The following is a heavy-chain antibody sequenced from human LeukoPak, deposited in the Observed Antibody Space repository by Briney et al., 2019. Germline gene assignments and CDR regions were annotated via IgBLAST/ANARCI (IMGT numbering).Heavy chain of an antibody. V-gene: IGHV1-8*01. CDR1: GYTFTNYD. Sequence: ASVKVSCKTSGYTFTNYDINWGRQATGQGLEWMGWMNPNSGNTGYAQKFQGRVTMTRNTSISTAYMELSSLRSEDTAVYYCARPHCSSTDCHPPEWFDPWGQGTLVTVSS. J-gene: IGHJ5*02. CDR2: MNPNSGNT. D-gene: IGHD2-2*01. CDR3: ARPHCSSTDCHPPEWFDP.